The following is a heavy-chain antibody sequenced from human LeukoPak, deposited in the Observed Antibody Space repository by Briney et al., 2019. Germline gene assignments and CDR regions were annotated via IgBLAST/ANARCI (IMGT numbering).Heavy chain of an antibody. CDR1: GGSISSSNW. J-gene: IGHJ3*02. CDR3: ARDGSYGALDI. D-gene: IGHD1-26*01. V-gene: IGHV4-4*02. CDR2: IYHSGST. Sequence: SGTLSLTRAVSGGSISSSNWWSWIRQSPGKGLEWIGEIYHSGSTHYNVSLKSRVSISMDKSNNHFSLKLTSVTAADTAVYYCARDGSYGALDIWGQGTMVTVSS.